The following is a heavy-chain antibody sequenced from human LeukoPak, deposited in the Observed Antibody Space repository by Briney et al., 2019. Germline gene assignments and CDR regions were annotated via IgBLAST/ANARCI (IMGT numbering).Heavy chain of an antibody. CDR3: AREGVGYYGSSGPGDAFDI. CDR1: GFTFDDYE. CDR2: INWNGGST. J-gene: IGHJ3*02. V-gene: IGHV3-20*04. Sequence: GGSPRLSCAASGFTFDDYEMSWARQAPGKGLEWVSGINWNGGSTGYADSVKGRFTISRDNAKNSLYLQMTSLRAEDADLYYCAREGVGYYGSSGPGDAFDIWGQARM. D-gene: IGHD3-22*01.